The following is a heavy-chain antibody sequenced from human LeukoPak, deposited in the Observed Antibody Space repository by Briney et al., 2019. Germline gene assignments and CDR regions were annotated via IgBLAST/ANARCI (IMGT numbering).Heavy chain of an antibody. CDR3: AKGPIVPVADYYSDY. J-gene: IGHJ4*02. CDR1: GFTFSSYA. Sequence: GGSLRLSCAASGFTFSSYAMTWVRQVPGKGLEWVSAISGSGATTYSADSVKGRFTVSRDNSRNTLYLQMNSLRAEDTAVYYCAKGPIVPVADYYSDYWGQGTLVTVSS. CDR2: ISGSGATT. D-gene: IGHD6-19*01. V-gene: IGHV3-23*01.